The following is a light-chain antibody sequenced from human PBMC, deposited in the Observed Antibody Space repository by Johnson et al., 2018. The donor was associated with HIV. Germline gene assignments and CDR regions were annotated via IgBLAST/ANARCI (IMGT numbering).Light chain of an antibody. Sequence: QSVLTQPPSVSAAPGQKVTISCSGTSSNIGNHYVSWYQLLPGTAPKLLIYDNHKRPSGIPDPFSGSKSGTSATLAITGLQAGDEADYYCGTWDTSLSAYVFGTGTKVTVL. CDR2: DNH. J-gene: IGLJ1*01. CDR1: SSNIGNHY. CDR3: GTWDTSLSAYV. V-gene: IGLV1-51*01.